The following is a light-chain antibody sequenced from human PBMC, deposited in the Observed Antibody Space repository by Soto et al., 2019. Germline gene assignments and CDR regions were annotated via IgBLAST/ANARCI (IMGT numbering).Light chain of an antibody. J-gene: IGLJ1*01. CDR1: SSDVGGYNY. Sequence: QSVLTQHASVSGSPGQSLTISRTGTSSDVGGYNYVSWYQQHPGKAPKLMIYEVSNRPSGVSNRFSGSKSGNTASLTISGLQAEDEADYYCSSYTSSSTLVFGTGTKVTVL. V-gene: IGLV2-14*01. CDR2: EVS. CDR3: SSYTSSSTLV.